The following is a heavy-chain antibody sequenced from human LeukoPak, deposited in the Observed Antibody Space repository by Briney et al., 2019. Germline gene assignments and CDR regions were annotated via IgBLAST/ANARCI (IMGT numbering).Heavy chain of an antibody. D-gene: IGHD3-10*01. CDR3: AKGISGSYLPDY. J-gene: IGHJ4*02. V-gene: IGHV5-10-1*01. CDR1: GYCFTSYW. Sequence: PGESLRISFQGSGYCFTSYWINWVRPLPGKGLEWMGTIDPSDSYTNYSPSFQGHVTISADKSISTAYLQWSSLKASDTATYYCAKGISGSYLPDYWGQGTLVTVSS. CDR2: IDPSDSYT.